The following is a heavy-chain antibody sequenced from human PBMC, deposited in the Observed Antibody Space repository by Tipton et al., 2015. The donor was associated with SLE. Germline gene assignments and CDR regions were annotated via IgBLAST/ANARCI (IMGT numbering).Heavy chain of an antibody. CDR2: FFHSGST. J-gene: IGHJ4*02. V-gene: IGHV4-38-2*02. CDR1: GYSISSGYY. CDR3: AGSPGRSYFDY. Sequence: TLSLTCTVSGYSISSGYYWAWIRQPPGKRLEWIGSFFHSGSTYYNPSLNSRVSMSFDTSKNQFSLKLNSVTPADTAVYYCAGSPGRSYFDYWGQGTLVTASS.